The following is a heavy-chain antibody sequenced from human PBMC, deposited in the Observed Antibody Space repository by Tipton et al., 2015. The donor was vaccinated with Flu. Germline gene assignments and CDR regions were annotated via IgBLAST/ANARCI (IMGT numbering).Heavy chain of an antibody. Sequence: SLTCTVSGGSISSYYWSWIRQPPGKGLEWIGYIYYSGSTNYNPSLKSRVTISVDTSKNQFSLKLSSVTAADTAVYYCARGENDGAASSWFDPWGQGTLVTVSS. J-gene: IGHJ5*02. V-gene: IGHV4-59*01. D-gene: IGHD6-13*01. CDR3: ARGENDGAASSWFDP. CDR2: IYYSGST. CDR1: GGSISSYY.